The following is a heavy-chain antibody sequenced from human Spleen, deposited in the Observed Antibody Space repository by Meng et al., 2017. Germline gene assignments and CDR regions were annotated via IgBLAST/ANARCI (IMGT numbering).Heavy chain of an antibody. J-gene: IGHJ6*02. V-gene: IGHV4-34*01. CDR1: GGSFSGYY. Sequence: GSLGLSCAVYGGSFSGYYGSWIRQPPGKGLEWIGEINHSGSTNYNPSLKSRVTISVDTSKNQFSLKLSSVTAADTAVYYCARGLIAARYYYYGMDVWGQGTTVTVSS. CDR2: INHSGST. D-gene: IGHD6-6*01. CDR3: ARGLIAARYYYYGMDV.